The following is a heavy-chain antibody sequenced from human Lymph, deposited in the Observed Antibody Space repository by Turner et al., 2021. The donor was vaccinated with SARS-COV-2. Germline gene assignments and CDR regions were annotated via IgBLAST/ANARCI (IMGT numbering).Heavy chain of an antibody. V-gene: IGHV3-43*02. J-gene: IGHJ4*02. D-gene: IGHD2-15*01. CDR3: AKDPGYCSGGSCYSRTYFDF. CDR1: GFTFDDYA. Sequence: GESGGGVVQPGGSLRPSCAASGFTFDDYAMHWVRQAPGKGLEWVSLISGDGGGTYYADSVKGRFTISRDNSKNSLSLQMNSLRAEDTALYYCAKDPGYCSGGSCYSRTYFDFWGQGTLVTVSA. CDR2: ISGDGGGT.